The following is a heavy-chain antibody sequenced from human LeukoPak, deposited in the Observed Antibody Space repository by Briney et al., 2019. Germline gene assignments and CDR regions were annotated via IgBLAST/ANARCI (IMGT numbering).Heavy chain of an antibody. Sequence: SETLSLTCTVSGGSISSYYWSWIRQPPGKGLEWIGYIYYSGSTNYNPSLKSRVTISVDTSKNQFSLKLSSVTAADTAVYYCARVSIDCGSGSYYPDYWGQGTLVTVSS. CDR1: GGSISSYY. CDR2: IYYSGST. D-gene: IGHD3-10*01. J-gene: IGHJ4*02. CDR3: ARVSIDCGSGSYYPDY. V-gene: IGHV4-59*01.